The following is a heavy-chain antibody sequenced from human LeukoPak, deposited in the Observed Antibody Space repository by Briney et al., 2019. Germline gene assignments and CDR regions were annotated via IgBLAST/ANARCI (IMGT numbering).Heavy chain of an antibody. J-gene: IGHJ3*02. Sequence: GGSLRLSCAASGFTFTNAWMSWVRQAPGKGLEWVGRIKSKTDGGTTDYAAPVKGRFTISRDNSKNTLYLQMNSLRDEDTAVYYCANLMRRRPPPLAIWGQGTMVTVSS. D-gene: IGHD6-25*01. V-gene: IGHV3-15*01. CDR1: GFTFTNAW. CDR3: ANLMRRRPPPLAI. CDR2: IKSKTDGGTT.